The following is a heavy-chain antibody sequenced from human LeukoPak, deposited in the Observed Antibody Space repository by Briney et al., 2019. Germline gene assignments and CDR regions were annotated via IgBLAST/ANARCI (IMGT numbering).Heavy chain of an antibody. Sequence: GGSLRLSCAASGFTVSSNYMSWVRQAPGKGLEWVSVIYSGGSTYYADSVKGRFTISRDNSKNTLYLQMNSLRAEDTAVYYCARDRQAVGGPRVDYWGQGTLVTVSS. J-gene: IGHJ4*02. CDR3: ARDRQAVGGPRVDY. CDR2: IYSGGST. V-gene: IGHV3-53*01. CDR1: GFTVSSNY. D-gene: IGHD1-26*01.